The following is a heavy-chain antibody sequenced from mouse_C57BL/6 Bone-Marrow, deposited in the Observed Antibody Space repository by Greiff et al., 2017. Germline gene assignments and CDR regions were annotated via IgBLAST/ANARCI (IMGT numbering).Heavy chain of an antibody. CDR2: IYPGDGDT. V-gene: IGHV1-82*01. CDR1: GYAFSSSW. CDR3: GRYSRSDGWYIDV. Sequence: QVQLQQSGPELVKPGASVKISCKASGYAFSSSWMNWVKQRPGKGLEWIGRIYPGDGDTNYNGKFKGKATLTADKCSSTAYMQLSSLTSEDSAVYFCGRYSRSDGWYIDVWGTGTTVTVSS. J-gene: IGHJ1*03. D-gene: IGHD1-1*01.